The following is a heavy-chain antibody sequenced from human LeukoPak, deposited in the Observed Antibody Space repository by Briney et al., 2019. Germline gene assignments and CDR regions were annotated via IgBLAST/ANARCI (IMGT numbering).Heavy chain of an antibody. V-gene: IGHV4-39*07. D-gene: IGHD2-8*01. CDR3: ARDIGGRYSWYYFDY. J-gene: IGHJ4*02. Sequence: SETLSLTCTVSGGSISSSSYYWGWIRQPPGKGLEWIGSIYYSGSTYYNPSLKSRVTISVDTSKNQFSLKMSPVTAADTAVYYCARDIGGRYSWYYFDYWGRGTLVTVSS. CDR2: IYYSGST. CDR1: GGSISSSSYY.